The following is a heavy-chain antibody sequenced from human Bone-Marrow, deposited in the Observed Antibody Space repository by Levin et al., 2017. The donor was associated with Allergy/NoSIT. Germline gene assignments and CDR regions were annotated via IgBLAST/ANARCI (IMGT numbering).Heavy chain of an antibody. J-gene: IGHJ6*02. CDR2: ISYDGSNK. D-gene: IGHD2-2*02. CDR3: ARADIVVVPAAITYYYGMDV. Sequence: GGSLRLSCAASGFTFSSYAMHWVRQAPGKGLEWVAVISYDGSNKYYADSVKGRFTISRDNSKNTLYLQMNSLRAEDTAVYYCARADIVVVPAAITYYYGMDVWGQGTTVTVSS. V-gene: IGHV3-30-3*01. CDR1: GFTFSSYA.